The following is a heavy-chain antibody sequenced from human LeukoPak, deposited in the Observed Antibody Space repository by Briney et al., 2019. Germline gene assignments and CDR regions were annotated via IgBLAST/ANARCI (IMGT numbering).Heavy chain of an antibody. CDR1: GFMFTNYW. Sequence: GGSLRLYCVGSGFMFTNYWMNWVRQAPGKGPQCVATIKEGGTERYYVVSVRGRFTISRDNAKNSLFLQMSTLRVEDTAVYYCARGGSGSSWGPGTLVTVSS. CDR2: IKEGGTER. V-gene: IGHV3-7*04. D-gene: IGHD3-10*01. J-gene: IGHJ5*02. CDR3: ARGGSGSS.